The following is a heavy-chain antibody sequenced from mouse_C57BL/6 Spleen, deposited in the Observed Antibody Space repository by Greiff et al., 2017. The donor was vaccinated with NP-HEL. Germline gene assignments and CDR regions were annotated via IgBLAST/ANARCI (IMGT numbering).Heavy chain of an antibody. CDR2: IYPGSGST. D-gene: IGHD1-1*01. CDR3: ARCGITTVVEGAMDY. CDR1: GYTFTSYW. Sequence: QVQLQQPGAELVKPGASVKMSCKASGYTFTSYWITWVKQRPGQGLEWIGDIYPGSGSTNYNEKFKSKATLTVDTSSSTAYMQLSSLTSEDSAVYYCARCGITTVVEGAMDYWGQGTSVTVTS. J-gene: IGHJ4*01. V-gene: IGHV1-55*01.